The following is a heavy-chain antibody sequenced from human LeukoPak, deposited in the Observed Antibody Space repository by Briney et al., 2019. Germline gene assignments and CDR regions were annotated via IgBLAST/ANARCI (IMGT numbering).Heavy chain of an antibody. CDR2: ISYDGSNK. CDR3: AKDDYDGYNWFDP. Sequence: PGGSLRLSCAASGFTFSSYGMHWVRQAPGKGLEWVAVISYDGSNKHYADSVKGRFTISRDNSKNTLYLQMNSLRAEDTAVYYCAKDDYDGYNWFDPWGQGTLVTVSS. CDR1: GFTFSSYG. D-gene: IGHD4-17*01. V-gene: IGHV3-30*18. J-gene: IGHJ5*02.